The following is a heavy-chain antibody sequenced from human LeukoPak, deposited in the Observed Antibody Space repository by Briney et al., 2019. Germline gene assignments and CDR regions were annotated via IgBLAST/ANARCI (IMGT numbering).Heavy chain of an antibody. D-gene: IGHD3-22*01. CDR1: GFTFGSCW. CDR3: ATDRTAS. V-gene: IGHV3-48*02. J-gene: IGHJ5*02. Sequence: GGSLRLSCAASGFTFGSCWMNWVRQAPGKGLEWVSYISGSSSIIYYADSVQGRFTISRDNAKNSLYLQMNSLRDEDTAVYYCATDRTASWGQGTLVTVSS. CDR2: ISGSSSII.